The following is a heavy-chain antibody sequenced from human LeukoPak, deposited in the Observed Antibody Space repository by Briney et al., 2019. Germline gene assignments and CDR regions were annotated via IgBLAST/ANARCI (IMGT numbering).Heavy chain of an antibody. CDR1: GFIFSKYW. CDR3: TTGDYGAFDI. J-gene: IGHJ3*02. Sequence: GGSLRLSCAASGFIFSKYWMTWVRQAPGKGLEWAGRIKSKTDGGTTEYAAPVKGRFTVSRDDSKNTLYLQMDSLKTEDTAEYYCTTGDYGAFDIWGQGTIVTVSS. V-gene: IGHV3-15*01. D-gene: IGHD4-17*01. CDR2: IKSKTDGGTT.